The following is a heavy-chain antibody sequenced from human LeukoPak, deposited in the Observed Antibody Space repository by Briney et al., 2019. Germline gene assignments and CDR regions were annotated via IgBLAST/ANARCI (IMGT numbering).Heavy chain of an antibody. CDR3: ARGGMQLVTLYLDWFDP. Sequence: KSSETLSLTCTVSGGSISSSSYYWGWIRQPPGKGLEWIGEINHSGSTNYNPSLKSRVTISVDTSKNQFSLKLSSVTAADTAVYYCARGGMQLVTLYLDWFDPWGQGTLVTVSS. V-gene: IGHV4-39*07. J-gene: IGHJ5*02. D-gene: IGHD4-11*01. CDR1: GGSISSSSYY. CDR2: INHSGST.